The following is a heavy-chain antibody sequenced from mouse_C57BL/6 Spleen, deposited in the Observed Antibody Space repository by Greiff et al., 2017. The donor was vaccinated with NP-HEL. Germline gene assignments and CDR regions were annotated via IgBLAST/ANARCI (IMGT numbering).Heavy chain of an antibody. CDR1: GYTFTSYW. V-gene: IGHV1-61*01. CDR2: IYPSDSET. Sequence: QVQLKQPGAELVRPGSSVKLSCKASGYTFTSYWMDWVKQRPGQGLEWIGNIYPSDSETHYNQKFKDKATLTVDKSSSTAYMQLSSLTSEDSAVYYCARKGDYFDYWGQGTTLTVSS. CDR3: ARKGDYFDY. J-gene: IGHJ2*01.